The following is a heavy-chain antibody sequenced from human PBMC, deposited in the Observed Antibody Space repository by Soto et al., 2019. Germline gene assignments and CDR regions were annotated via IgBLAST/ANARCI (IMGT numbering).Heavy chain of an antibody. V-gene: IGHV3-23*01. CDR2: ISGSGGST. J-gene: IGHJ6*02. D-gene: IGHD3-10*01. CDR3: AKNPILLGFSYYYYGMDV. CDR1: GFTFSSYA. Sequence: PGGSLRLSCAASGFTFSSYAMSWVRQAPGKGLEWVSAISGSGGSTYYADSVKGRFTISRDNSKNTLYLQMNSLRAEDTAVYYCAKNPILLGFSYYYYGMDVWGQGTTVTV.